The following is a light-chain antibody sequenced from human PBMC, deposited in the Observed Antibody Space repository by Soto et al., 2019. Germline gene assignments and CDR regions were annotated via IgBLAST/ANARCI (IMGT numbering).Light chain of an antibody. Sequence: EIVMTQSPATLSVSPGERATLSCRASQSVSSNLAWYQQKPGQAPRLLIYGASTRATGIPARFSGSGSGTEFTLTISSLQSEDFAVYYCQQYSNWPPWTFXQGTKVDIK. CDR2: GAS. V-gene: IGKV3-15*01. J-gene: IGKJ1*01. CDR3: QQYSNWPPWT. CDR1: QSVSSN.